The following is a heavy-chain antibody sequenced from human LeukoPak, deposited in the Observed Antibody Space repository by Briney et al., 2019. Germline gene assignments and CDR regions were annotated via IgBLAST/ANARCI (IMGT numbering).Heavy chain of an antibody. Sequence: GRSMTLSCLASGFTFSSHWMHCVRQPEGKLLVWVSRIKGDQSTTNYADSVKGRFTISRDNAKNTLYLQMNGLRAEDTAVYYCAREYNYDLDVWGQGTTVTVSS. V-gene: IGHV3-74*01. CDR2: IKGDQSTT. J-gene: IGHJ6*02. CDR1: GFTFSSHW. CDR3: AREYNYDLDV.